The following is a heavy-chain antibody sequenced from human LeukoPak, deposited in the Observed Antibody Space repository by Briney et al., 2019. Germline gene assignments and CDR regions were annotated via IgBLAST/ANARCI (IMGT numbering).Heavy chain of an antibody. J-gene: IGHJ6*02. CDR3: ARSGNYYYYYGMDV. CDR2: MSGSGDKT. Sequence: GGSLRLSCAASGFTFSNCAMSWVRQAPGEGLEWISAMSGSGDKTHYADSVKGRFTISRDNSKNTLYLQMNSLRAEDTAVYYCARSGNYYYYYGMDVWGQGTTVTVSS. CDR1: GFTFSNCA. D-gene: IGHD1-1*01. V-gene: IGHV3-23*01.